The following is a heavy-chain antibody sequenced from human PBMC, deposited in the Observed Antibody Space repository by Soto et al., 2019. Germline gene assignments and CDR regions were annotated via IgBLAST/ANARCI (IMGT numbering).Heavy chain of an antibody. V-gene: IGHV1-18*01. Sequence: ASVKVSCKASGYTFTSYGISWVRQAPGQGLEWMGWISAYNGNTNYAQKLQGRVTMTTDTSTSTAYMELRSLRSDDTAVYYCARALYDFWSGYYTGIAFDIWGQGTMVTVSS. D-gene: IGHD3-3*01. CDR1: GYTFTSYG. CDR3: ARALYDFWSGYYTGIAFDI. J-gene: IGHJ3*02. CDR2: ISAYNGNT.